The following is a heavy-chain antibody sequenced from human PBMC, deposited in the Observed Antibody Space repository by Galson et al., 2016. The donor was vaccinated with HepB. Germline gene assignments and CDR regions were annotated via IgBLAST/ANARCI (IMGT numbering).Heavy chain of an antibody. V-gene: IGHV1-69*13. J-gene: IGHJ4*02. CDR2: IIPLFGTS. D-gene: IGHD3-10*01. CDR1: GGTFSSSG. CDR3: ARISASYFNF. Sequence: SVKVSCKASGGTFSSSGISWVRQAPGQGLEWMGGIIPLFGTSDYAQKFQGRVTMTADESTSPAYMELSSLRSEDTAVYYCARISASYFNFWGQGTLVTVSS.